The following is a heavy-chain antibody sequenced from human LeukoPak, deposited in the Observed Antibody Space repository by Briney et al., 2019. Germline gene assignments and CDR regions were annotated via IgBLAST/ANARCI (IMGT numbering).Heavy chain of an antibody. D-gene: IGHD5-12*01. CDR2: IYYTGST. Sequence: PSETLSLTCTVSGDSISTYYWSWIRQPPGKGLEWIGYIYYTGSTNYNPSLKSRVTMSVDTSKNQFSLKLRSVTAADTAVYYCARGGGYEMPRVFDYWGQGTLGTVSS. CDR3: ARGGGYEMPRVFDY. V-gene: IGHV4-59*01. CDR1: GDSISTYY. J-gene: IGHJ4*02.